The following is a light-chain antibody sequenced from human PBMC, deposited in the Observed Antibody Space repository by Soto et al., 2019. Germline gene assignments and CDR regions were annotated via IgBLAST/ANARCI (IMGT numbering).Light chain of an antibody. V-gene: IGKV3-20*01. J-gene: IGKJ4*01. CDR2: GAS. CDR3: QQYGSSPLT. CDR1: QSVSSSY. Sequence: PGDRATLSCRASQSVSSSYLAWYQQKPGQAPRLLIYGASSRATGIPDRFSGSGSGTDFTLTISRLEPEDFAVYYCQQYGSSPLTFGGGTKVEIK.